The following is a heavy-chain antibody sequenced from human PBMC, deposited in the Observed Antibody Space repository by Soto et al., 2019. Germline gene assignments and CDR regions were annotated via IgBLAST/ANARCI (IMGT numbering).Heavy chain of an antibody. V-gene: IGHV3-49*04. CDR3: TRQSSSGWYDFAH. J-gene: IGHJ4*02. Sequence: GSLRISCPGSGFSFEDLSMSWVRQAPGKGAEWVGLIKSRPFGGATEYAASVKGRFIVSRDDPKTIVYLQMDSLKTEDTGLYYCTRQSSSGWYDFAHWGQGT. CDR2: IKSRPFGGAT. D-gene: IGHD6-13*01. CDR1: GFSFEDLS.